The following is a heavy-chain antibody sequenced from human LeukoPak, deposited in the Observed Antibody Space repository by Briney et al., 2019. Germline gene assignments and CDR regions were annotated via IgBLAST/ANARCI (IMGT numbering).Heavy chain of an antibody. Sequence: GGSLRLSCAASGFTFSRYWMTWVRQAPGKGLEWVATIKQDEGQKYYVDSVKGRFTISRDNAKNSLSLQMDSLRAEDTAVYYCARKGSRRPSPEGVWGQGTLVTVSS. CDR1: GFTFSRYW. CDR2: IKQDEGQK. J-gene: IGHJ4*02. CDR3: ARKGSRRPSPEGV. D-gene: IGHD1-14*01. V-gene: IGHV3-7*03.